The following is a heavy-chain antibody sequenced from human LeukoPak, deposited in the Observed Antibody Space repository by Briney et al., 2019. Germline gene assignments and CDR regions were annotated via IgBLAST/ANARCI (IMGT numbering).Heavy chain of an antibody. CDR1: GGSFSGYY. Sequence: PSETLSLTCAVYGGSFSGYYWSWIRQPPGKGLEWIGEINHSGSTNYNPSLKSRVTISVDTSKNQFSLKLSSVTAADTAVYYCAREGPGVVITDAFDIWGQGTMVTVSS. J-gene: IGHJ3*02. CDR2: INHSGST. D-gene: IGHD3-3*01. V-gene: IGHV4-34*01. CDR3: AREGPGVVITDAFDI.